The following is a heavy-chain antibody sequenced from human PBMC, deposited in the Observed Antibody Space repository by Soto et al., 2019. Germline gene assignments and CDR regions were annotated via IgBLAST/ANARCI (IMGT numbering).Heavy chain of an antibody. CDR1: GFTFSNFA. CDR2: SMFDESSH. J-gene: IGHJ3*01. D-gene: IGHD3-16*02. CDR3: VKDRREYRTLSDAFDV. Sequence: QVRLVESGGGVVQPGRSLRLSCSASGFTFSNFALHWVRQPPGKGLEWVALSMFDESSHEYADSVKGRFTISRDNSKNILYLHLNSLRPEDTAVYYCVKDRREYRTLSDAFDVWGQGTLVTVSS. V-gene: IGHV3-30*18.